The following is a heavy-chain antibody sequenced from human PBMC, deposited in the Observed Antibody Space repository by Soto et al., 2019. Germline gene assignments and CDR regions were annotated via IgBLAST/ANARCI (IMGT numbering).Heavy chain of an antibody. Sequence: QVQLVQSGAEVKKPGSSVKVSCKTSRDTFNKYAFNWVRQAPGQGLEWMGWIIPIFSSRNYAEKFQGRVTITADDSTSTDYMELRSVRCEDTAVYYCARGETYLGVWGQGTTVTVSS. CDR1: RDTFNKYA. CDR2: IIPIFSSR. V-gene: IGHV1-69*01. J-gene: IGHJ6*02. D-gene: IGHD3-16*01. CDR3: ARGETYLGV.